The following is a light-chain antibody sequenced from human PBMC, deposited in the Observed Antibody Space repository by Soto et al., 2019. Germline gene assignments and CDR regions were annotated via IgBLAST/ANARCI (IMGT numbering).Light chain of an antibody. CDR1: LSVSSNY. CDR3: LQDHDYQWT. V-gene: IGKV3-20*01. J-gene: IGKJ2*02. CDR2: GAS. Sequence: EIVLTQSPGTLSLSPGERATLSCRASLSVSSNYVAWYQQKPGQAPRLLIYGASSRATGIPDRFSGSGSGTDFTLTISSLQAEDFATYYCLQDHDYQWTFGQGTKLEIK.